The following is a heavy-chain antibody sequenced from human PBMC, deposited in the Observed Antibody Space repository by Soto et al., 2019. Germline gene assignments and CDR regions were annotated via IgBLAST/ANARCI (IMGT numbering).Heavy chain of an antibody. CDR3: ATRTFGSNAFFDT. D-gene: IGHD3-10*01. J-gene: IGHJ4*02. V-gene: IGHV4-59*08. CDR1: GGSISSYY. Sequence: PSETLSLTCTVSGGSISSYYWSWIRQPPGKGLEWIGYIYYSGSTNYNPSLKSRVTISVDTSKNQFSLKLSSVTAADTAVYYCATRTFGSNAFFDTWGQGALVTVSS. CDR2: IYYSGST.